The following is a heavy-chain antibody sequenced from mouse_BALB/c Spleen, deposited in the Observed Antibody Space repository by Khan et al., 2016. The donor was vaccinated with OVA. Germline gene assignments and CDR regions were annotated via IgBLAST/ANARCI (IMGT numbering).Heavy chain of an antibody. Sequence: EVQLQESGPGLVKPSQSLSLTCTVTGYSITSDYAWNWIRQFPGNKLEWMGYISYSGSTNYNPALKSRICITRDTSKNQFFLQLNSVTTEDTATYYCARDGSRYNYAMDYWGQGTSVTVSS. D-gene: IGHD2-3*01. CDR3: ARDGSRYNYAMDY. CDR1: GYSITSDYA. V-gene: IGHV3-2*02. J-gene: IGHJ4*01. CDR2: ISYSGST.